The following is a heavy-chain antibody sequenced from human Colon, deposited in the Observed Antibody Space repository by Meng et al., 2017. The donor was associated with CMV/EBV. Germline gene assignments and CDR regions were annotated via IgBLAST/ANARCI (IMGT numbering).Heavy chain of an antibody. CDR3: ARTLYFYNSWFDT. CDR1: GGAISGGSYY. J-gene: IGHJ5*02. V-gene: IGHV4-39*02. Sequence: SGGAISGGSYYWGWIRQSPGKGLEWLGSVYESGNTFYNPSLGSRLTISVDTSRNHFSLRLRSVTVTDTAVYYCARTLYFYNSWFDTWGQGTLVTVSS. D-gene: IGHD3-9*01. CDR2: VYESGNT.